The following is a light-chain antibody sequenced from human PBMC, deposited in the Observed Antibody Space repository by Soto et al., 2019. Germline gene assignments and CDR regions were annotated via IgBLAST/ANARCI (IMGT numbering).Light chain of an antibody. CDR2: GAS. Sequence: EIVLMQSPGTLSLSPGERATLSCRASQSVSNNYVAWYQQKPGQAPSLLIAGASSRATGIPYRFSVSGSGTDFTLTISRLEPEDFAVYYCQQYGSSPPLTFGGGTKVEIK. CDR3: QQYGSSPPLT. J-gene: IGKJ4*01. V-gene: IGKV3-20*01. CDR1: QSVSNNY.